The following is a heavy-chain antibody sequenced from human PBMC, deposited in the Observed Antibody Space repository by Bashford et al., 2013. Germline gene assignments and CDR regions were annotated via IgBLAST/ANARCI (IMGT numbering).Heavy chain of an antibody. CDR2: ISDSGGST. J-gene: IGHJ6*02. D-gene: IGHD2-21*01. CDR3: AKSTSQGAYYYYYGMDL. Sequence: VDSGGSLRLSCAVSGFTFSSYAMSWVRQAPGRGLEWVADISDSGGSTYHADSVKGRFTISRDNSKNTLYLQMNSLRAEDTAVYYCAKSTSQGAYYYYYGMDLVGPRDHGHRLL. V-gene: IGHV3-23*01. CDR1: GFTFSSYA.